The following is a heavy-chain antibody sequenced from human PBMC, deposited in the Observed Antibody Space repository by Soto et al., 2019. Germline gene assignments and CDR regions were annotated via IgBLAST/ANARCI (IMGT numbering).Heavy chain of an antibody. CDR1: GFTFSSYS. CDR2: ISSSSSTI. D-gene: IGHD3-9*01. Sequence: EVQLVESGGGLVQPGGSLRLSCAASGFTFSSYSMNWVRQAPGKGLEWVSYISSSSSTIYYADSVKGRFTISRDTAKNSLYLQMNSLRAEDTAVYYCARTPDYDILPLDYWGQGTLVTVSS. V-gene: IGHV3-48*01. CDR3: ARTPDYDILPLDY. J-gene: IGHJ4*02.